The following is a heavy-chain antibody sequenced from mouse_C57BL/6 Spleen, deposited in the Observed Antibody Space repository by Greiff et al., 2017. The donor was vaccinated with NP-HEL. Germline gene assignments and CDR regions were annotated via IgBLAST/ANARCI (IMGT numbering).Heavy chain of an antibody. J-gene: IGHJ3*01. CDR1: GYTFTDYE. CDR2: IDPETGGT. Sequence: VQLQQSGAELVRPGASVTLSCKASGYTFTDYEMHWVKQTPVHGLEWIGAIDPETGGTAYNQKFKDKATLTADKSSSTAYMQLSSLTSEDSAVYYCARGYYGYDEFAYWGQGTLVTVSA. CDR3: ARGYYGYDEFAY. V-gene: IGHV1-15*01. D-gene: IGHD2-2*01.